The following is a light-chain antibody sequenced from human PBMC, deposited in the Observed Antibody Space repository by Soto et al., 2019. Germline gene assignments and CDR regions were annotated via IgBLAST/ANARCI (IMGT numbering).Light chain of an antibody. J-gene: IGKJ5*01. CDR2: GAS. CDR3: QQYKSWPPIT. CDR1: QSVSSY. Sequence: IVLTQSPSTLSVXPXXXXXPXXRASQSVSSYLAWYQQKPGQAPRLLLYGASTRATGVPPRFSGGGSGTEFTLTISSLQSEDSAIYYCQQYKSWPPITFGQGTRLEI. V-gene: IGKV3-15*01.